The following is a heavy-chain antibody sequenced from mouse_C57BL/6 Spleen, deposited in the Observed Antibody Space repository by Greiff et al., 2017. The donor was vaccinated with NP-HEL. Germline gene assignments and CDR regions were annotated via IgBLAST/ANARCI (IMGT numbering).Heavy chain of an antibody. CDR3: ARLGNYGFDY. CDR2: ISSGGSYT. CDR1: GFTFSSYG. D-gene: IGHD2-1*01. J-gene: IGHJ2*01. Sequence: EVKLVESGGDLVKPGGSLKLSCAASGFTFSSYGMSWVRQTPDKRLEWVATISSGGSYTYSPDSVKGRFTISRDNAKNTLYLQMSSLKSEDTAMYYCARLGNYGFDYWGQGTTLTVSS. V-gene: IGHV5-6*01.